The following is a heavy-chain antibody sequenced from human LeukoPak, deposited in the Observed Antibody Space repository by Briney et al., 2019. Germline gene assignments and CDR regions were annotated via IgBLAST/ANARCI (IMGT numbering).Heavy chain of an antibody. CDR2: ISGSGGST. J-gene: IGHJ4*02. CDR3: AKTDKGLRLGELSLPELYYFDY. CDR1: GFTFSSYA. Sequence: GGSLRLSCAASGFTFSSYAMSWVRQAPGKGLEWVSAISGSGGSTYYADSVKGRFTISRDNSKNTLYLQMNSLRAEDTAVYYCAKTDKGLRLGELSLPELYYFDYWGQGTLVTVSS. V-gene: IGHV3-23*01. D-gene: IGHD3-16*02.